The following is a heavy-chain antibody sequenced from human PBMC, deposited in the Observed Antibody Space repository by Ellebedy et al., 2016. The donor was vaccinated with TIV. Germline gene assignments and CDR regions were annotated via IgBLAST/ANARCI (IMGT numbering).Heavy chain of an antibody. D-gene: IGHD6-19*01. V-gene: IGHV4-59*01. CDR1: GGSISSYY. J-gene: IGHJ6*02. Sequence: MPSETLSLTCTVSGGSISSYYWSWIRQPPGQGLEWIGYISYSGTTNYNPSLKSPVTISVDTSKNQFSLKLSSVTAADTAVYYFARDGRRGSGWYKSHYYYGMDVWGQGTTVTVSS. CDR3: ARDGRRGSGWYKSHYYYGMDV. CDR2: ISYSGTT.